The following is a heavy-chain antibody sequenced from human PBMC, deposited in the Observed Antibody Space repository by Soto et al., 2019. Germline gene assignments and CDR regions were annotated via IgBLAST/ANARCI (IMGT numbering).Heavy chain of an antibody. CDR1: GFTFSSYG. CDR3: AKVGDYYDSSGY. D-gene: IGHD3-22*01. Sequence: GGSLRLSCAASGFTFSSYGMHWVRQAPGKGLEWVAVISYDGSNKYYADSVKGRFTISRDNSKNTLYLQMNSLRAEDTAVYYCAKVGDYYDSSGYWGQGTLVTVSS. J-gene: IGHJ4*02. V-gene: IGHV3-30*18. CDR2: ISYDGSNK.